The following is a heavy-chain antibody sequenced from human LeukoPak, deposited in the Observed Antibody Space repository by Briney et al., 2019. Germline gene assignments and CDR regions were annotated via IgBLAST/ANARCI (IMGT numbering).Heavy chain of an antibody. CDR2: ISYDGSNK. V-gene: IGHV3-30*03. Sequence: PGGSVRLSCAGSGFTFSSYGMHWVRQAPGKGLEWVAVISYDGSNKYYADSVKGRFTISRDNSKNTLYLQMNSLRAEDTAVYYCARYYGQVDYWGQGTLVTVSS. D-gene: IGHD4-17*01. CDR1: GFTFSSYG. CDR3: ARYYGQVDY. J-gene: IGHJ4*02.